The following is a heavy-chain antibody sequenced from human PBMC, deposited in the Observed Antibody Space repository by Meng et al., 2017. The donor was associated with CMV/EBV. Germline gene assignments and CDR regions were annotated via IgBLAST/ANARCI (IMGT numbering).Heavy chain of an antibody. J-gene: IGHJ4*02. Sequence: CKASGYTFTGYYMHWVRQAPGQGLEWMGWINPNSGGTNYAQKFQGRVTMTRDTPISTAYMELSRLRSDDTAVYYCARESNVDTAMVDYWGQGTLVTVSS. CDR3: ARESNVDTAMVDY. CDR1: GYTFTGYY. V-gene: IGHV1-2*02. D-gene: IGHD5-18*01. CDR2: INPNSGGT.